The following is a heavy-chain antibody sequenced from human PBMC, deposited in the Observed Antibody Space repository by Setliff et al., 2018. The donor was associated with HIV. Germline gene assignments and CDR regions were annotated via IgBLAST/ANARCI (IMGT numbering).Heavy chain of an antibody. Sequence: LSLSCAASGLTFSSYWMSWVRQAPGKGLEWVANIKEDGSEKYYVDSVKGRFTISRDNAQNSLYLQMSSLKVEDTAVYYCARDLAYWGQGTLVTVSS. V-gene: IGHV3-7*03. CDR3: ARDLAY. J-gene: IGHJ4*02. CDR2: IKEDGSEK. CDR1: GLTFSSYW.